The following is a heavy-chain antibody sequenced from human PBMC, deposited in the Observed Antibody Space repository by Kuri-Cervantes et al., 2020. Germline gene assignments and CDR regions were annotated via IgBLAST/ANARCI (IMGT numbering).Heavy chain of an antibody. Sequence: SVKVSCKASGYTFTSYAMNWVRQAPGQGLEWMGGIIPIFGTANYAQKFQGRVTITADGSTSTAYMELSSLRSEDTAVYYCARGKDLATFDIWGQGTMVTVSS. D-gene: IGHD3-16*01. CDR3: ARGKDLATFDI. CDR1: GYTFTSYA. V-gene: IGHV1-69*13. J-gene: IGHJ3*02. CDR2: IIPIFGTA.